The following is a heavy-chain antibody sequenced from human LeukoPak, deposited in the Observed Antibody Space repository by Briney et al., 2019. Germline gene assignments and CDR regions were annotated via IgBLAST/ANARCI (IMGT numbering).Heavy chain of an antibody. CDR3: AKDMGDGSGSYYNDSFDY. V-gene: IGHV3-30-3*01. J-gene: IGHJ4*02. D-gene: IGHD3-10*01. CDR2: ISYDGSNK. Sequence: GGSLRLSCAASGFTFSSYAMHWVRQAPGKGLEWVAVISYDGSNKYYADSVKGRFTISRDNSKNTLYLQMNSLRAEDTAVYYCAKDMGDGSGSYYNDSFDYWGQGTLVTVSS. CDR1: GFTFSSYA.